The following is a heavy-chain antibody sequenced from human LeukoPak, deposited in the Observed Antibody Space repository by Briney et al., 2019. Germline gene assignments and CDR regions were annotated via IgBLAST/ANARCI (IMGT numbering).Heavy chain of an antibody. D-gene: IGHD5-18*01. J-gene: IGHJ6*03. Sequence: PGGSLRLSCAASGFTFSTSWMTWVRQAPGKGLEWVASINPDGGEIHYVDSVKGRFTISRDNAKNSLYLQMNSLRVEDTALYYCAKDIGRVDTASTYMDVWGKGTTVTISS. CDR2: INPDGGEI. CDR3: AKDIGRVDTASTYMDV. CDR1: GFTFSTSW. V-gene: IGHV3-7*03.